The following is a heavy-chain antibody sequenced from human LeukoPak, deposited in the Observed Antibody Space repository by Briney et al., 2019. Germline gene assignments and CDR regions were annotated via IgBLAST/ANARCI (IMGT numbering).Heavy chain of an antibody. CDR1: GTSMSTYY. D-gene: IGHD3-10*01. J-gene: IGHJ6*03. CDR3: ARSQTYYYGSGSYFNYYYMDV. Sequence: PSETLSLTCTVSGTSMSTYYWSWIRQPPGKGLEWIAYIYHSGSTNYNPSLKSRVTISVDTSKNQFSLNLSSVTAADTAVYYCARSQTYYYGSGSYFNYYYMDVWGKGTTVTISS. CDR2: IYHSGST. V-gene: IGHV4-59*01.